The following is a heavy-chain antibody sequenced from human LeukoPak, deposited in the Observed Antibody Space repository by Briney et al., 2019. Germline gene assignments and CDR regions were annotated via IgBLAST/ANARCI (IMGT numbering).Heavy chain of an antibody. CDR2: IFPRDSDT. Sequence: GESLKISCKGSGYNFANYWIGWVRQMPGKGLEWLGIIFPRDSDTRYSPSFQGQVTISADKSISTAYLQWSSLKASDTAMYYCAVPSPSPTSSDYWGQGTLVTVSS. D-gene: IGHD2-2*01. V-gene: IGHV5-51*01. J-gene: IGHJ4*02. CDR1: GYNFANYW. CDR3: AVPSPSPTSSDY.